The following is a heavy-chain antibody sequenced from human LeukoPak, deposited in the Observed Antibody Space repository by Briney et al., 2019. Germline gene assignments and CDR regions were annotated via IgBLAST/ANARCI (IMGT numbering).Heavy chain of an antibody. CDR3: ARERSGTSTEFDY. CDR2: IYYSGST. V-gene: IGHV4-39*01. Sequence: SETLSLTCTVSGDSINSDTYYWGWIRQPPGKGLEWIGSIYYSGSTYYNPSLKSRVTISVDTSRNQFSLKLRSVTAADTAVYYCARERSGTSTEFDYWGQGTLVTVSS. CDR1: GDSINSDTYY. J-gene: IGHJ4*02. D-gene: IGHD1-26*01.